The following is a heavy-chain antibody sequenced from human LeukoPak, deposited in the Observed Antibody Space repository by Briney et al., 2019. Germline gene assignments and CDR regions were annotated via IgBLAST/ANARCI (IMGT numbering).Heavy chain of an antibody. CDR3: AGVLRFLEWPFDY. Sequence: ATVKISCKVSGYTFTDYYMHWVQQAPGKGLEWMGLVDPEDGETIYAEKFQGRVTITADTSTDTAYMELSSLRSEDTAVYYCAGVLRFLEWPFDYWGQGTLVTVS. V-gene: IGHV1-69-2*01. CDR2: VDPEDGET. CDR1: GYTFTDYY. J-gene: IGHJ4*02. D-gene: IGHD3-3*01.